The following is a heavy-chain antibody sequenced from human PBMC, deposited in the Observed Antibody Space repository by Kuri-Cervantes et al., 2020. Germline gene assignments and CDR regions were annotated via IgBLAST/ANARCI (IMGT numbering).Heavy chain of an antibody. CDR3: ARAPNNWNYYLYYFDY. Sequence: GGSLRLSCAASGFTFSNAWMSWVRQAPGKGLEWVGRIKSKTDGGTTDYAAPVKGRFTISRDNSKNSLYLQMNSLRAEDTAVYYCARAPNNWNYYLYYFDYWGQGTLVTVSS. CDR1: GFTFSNAW. D-gene: IGHD1-7*01. V-gene: IGHV3-15*01. J-gene: IGHJ4*02. CDR2: IKSKTDGGTT.